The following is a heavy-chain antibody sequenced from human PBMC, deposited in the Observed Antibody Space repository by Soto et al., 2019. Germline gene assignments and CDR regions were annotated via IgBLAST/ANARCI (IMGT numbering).Heavy chain of an antibody. CDR3: ARARRGGQLLDI. CDR2: IYYSGST. J-gene: IGHJ3*02. V-gene: IGHV4-31*03. CDR1: GGSISSGGYY. D-gene: IGHD2-2*01. Sequence: SETLSLTCTVSGGSISSGGYYWSWIRQHPGKGLEWIGYIYYSGSTYYNPSLKSRVTISVDTSKNQFSLKLSSVTAADTAVYYCARARRGGQLLDIWGQGTMVTVSS.